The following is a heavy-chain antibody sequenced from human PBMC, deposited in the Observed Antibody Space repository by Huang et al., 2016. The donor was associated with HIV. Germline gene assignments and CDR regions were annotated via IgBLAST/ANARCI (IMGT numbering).Heavy chain of an antibody. V-gene: IGHV3-30*18. D-gene: IGHD1-26*01. CDR3: AKDRAGGSYYFDS. J-gene: IGHJ4*02. CDR2: ILYDGNNK. CDR1: GFSFKSLN. Sequence: QVQLVESGGGVVQPGRSLRLSCAASGFSFKSLNMHWVRQSPGKGVEWVAGILYDGNNKYYPDALGGRFASTRDNSKTALYLEMKSRRADDTAVYFCAKDRAGGSYYFDSWGRGTLVTVSS.